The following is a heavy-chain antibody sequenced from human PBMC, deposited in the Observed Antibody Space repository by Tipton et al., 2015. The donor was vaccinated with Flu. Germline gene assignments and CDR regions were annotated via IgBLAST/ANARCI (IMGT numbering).Heavy chain of an antibody. CDR3: GRDRGAPGY. CDR1: GFSLSGFD. D-gene: IGHD3-10*01. Sequence: RSLRLSCAASGFSLSGFDMHWVRQAPGKGLQWVAVIPDDGRKKYYADSVKGRFTISRDNFKNTLYMEMNSLTSEDTALYYCGRDRGAPGYWGQGALVTVAS. CDR2: IPDDGRKK. J-gene: IGHJ4*02. V-gene: IGHV3-30*03.